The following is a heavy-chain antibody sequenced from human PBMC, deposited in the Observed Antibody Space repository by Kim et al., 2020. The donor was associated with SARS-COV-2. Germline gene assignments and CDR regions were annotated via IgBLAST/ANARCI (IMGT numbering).Heavy chain of an antibody. CDR1: GFTFSSYW. J-gene: IGHJ6*02. Sequence: GGSLRLSCAASGFTFSSYWMSWVRQAPGKGLEWVANIKQDGSEKYYVDSVKGRFTISRDNAKNSLYLQMNSLRAEDTAVYYCARDIAAARDPTFWSGYYYGMDVWGQGTTVTVSS. CDR3: ARDIAAARDPTFWSGYYYGMDV. CDR2: IKQDGSEK. V-gene: IGHV3-7*01. D-gene: IGHD6-13*01.